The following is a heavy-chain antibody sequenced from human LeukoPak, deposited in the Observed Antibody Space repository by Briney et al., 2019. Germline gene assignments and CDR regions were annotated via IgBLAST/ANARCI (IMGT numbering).Heavy chain of an antibody. D-gene: IGHD1-26*01. V-gene: IGHV3-21*01. CDR1: GFTFCTYS. CDR3: ARERELDAFDI. Sequence: GGSLRLSCAASGFTFCTYSMNWVRQAPGKGLEWVSSISSSSSYIYYADSVKGRFTISRDNAKNSLYLQMNSLRAEDTAVYYCARERELDAFDIWGQGTMVTVSS. J-gene: IGHJ3*02. CDR2: ISSSSSYI.